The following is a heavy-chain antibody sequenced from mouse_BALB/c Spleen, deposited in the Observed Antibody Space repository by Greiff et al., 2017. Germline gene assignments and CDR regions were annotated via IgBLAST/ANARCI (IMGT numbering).Heavy chain of an antibody. V-gene: IGHV1S56*01. CDR1: GYTFTSYY. J-gene: IGHJ4*01. Sequence: QVQLQQSGPELVKPGASVRISCKASGYTFTSYYIHWVKQRPGQGLEWIGWIYPGNVNTKYNEKFKGKATLTADKSSSTAYMQLSSLTSEDSAVYFCARGITTVGPLYAMDYWGQGTSVTVSS. CDR3: ARGITTVGPLYAMDY. D-gene: IGHD1-1*01. CDR2: IYPGNVNT.